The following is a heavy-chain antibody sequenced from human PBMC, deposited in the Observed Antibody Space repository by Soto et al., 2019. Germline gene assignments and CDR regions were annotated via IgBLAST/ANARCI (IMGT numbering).Heavy chain of an antibody. CDR2: IKSKTDGGTT. V-gene: IGHV3-15*01. CDR1: GFTFSNAW. D-gene: IGHD3-10*01. J-gene: IGHJ5*02. CDR3: NKDSRTRHLLWNWFDP. Sequence: PGGSLRLSCAASGFTFSNAWMSWVRQAPGKGLEWVGRIKSKTDGGTTDYAAPVKGRFIISRDDSKNTLYLQMNSLKTEDTAVYYCNKDSRTRHLLWNWFDPWGQGTLVTVSS.